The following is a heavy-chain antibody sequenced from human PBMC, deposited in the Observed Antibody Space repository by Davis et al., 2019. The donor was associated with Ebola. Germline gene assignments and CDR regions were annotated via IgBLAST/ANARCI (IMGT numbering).Heavy chain of an antibody. CDR1: GFTFDDYG. Sequence: GESLKIPCAASGFTFDDYGMSWVRQAPGKGLEWVSGINWNGGSTGYADSVKGRFTISRDNAKNSLYLQMNSLRAEDTALYYCARVPRLTSYCSSTSCSYYYYGMDVWGQGTTVTVSS. CDR3: ARVPRLTSYCSSTSCSYYYYGMDV. J-gene: IGHJ6*02. D-gene: IGHD2-2*01. V-gene: IGHV3-20*04. CDR2: INWNGGST.